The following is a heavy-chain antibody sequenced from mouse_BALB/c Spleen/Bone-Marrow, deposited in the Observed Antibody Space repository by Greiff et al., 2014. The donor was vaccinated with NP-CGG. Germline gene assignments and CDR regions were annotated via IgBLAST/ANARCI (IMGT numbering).Heavy chain of an antibody. CDR1: GYAFTNYL. CDR2: IDPRRGGT. J-gene: IGHJ4*01. D-gene: IGHD1-1*01. V-gene: IGHV1-54*03. CDR3: ARGGITTVVPYSMDY. Sequence: VQLQQSGAELVRPGTSVKVSCKASGYAFTNYLIEWVKQRPGQGLEWIGVIDPRRGGTDYNEKFKGKAPLTADKSSSTAYMQLNSLTSGDSAVYFCARGGITTVVPYSMDYWGQGTSVTVSS.